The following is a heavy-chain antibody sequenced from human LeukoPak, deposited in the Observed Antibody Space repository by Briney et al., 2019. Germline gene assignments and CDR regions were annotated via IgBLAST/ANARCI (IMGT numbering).Heavy chain of an antibody. CDR2: IIPILGIA. J-gene: IGHJ4*02. CDR1: GGTFSSYT. D-gene: IGHD5-18*01. V-gene: IGHV1-69*02. CDR3: ARASARYSYGALEY. Sequence: AASVKVSCKASGGTFSSYTISWVRQAPGQGLEWMGRIIPILGIANYAQKFQGRVTITADKSASTAYMELSSLRSEDTAVYYCARASARYSYGALEYWGQGTLVTVSS.